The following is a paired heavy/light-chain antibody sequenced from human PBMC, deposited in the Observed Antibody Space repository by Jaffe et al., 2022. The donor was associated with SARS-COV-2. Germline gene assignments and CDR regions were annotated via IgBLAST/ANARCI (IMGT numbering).Heavy chain of an antibody. D-gene: IGHD2-21*01. J-gene: IGHJ4*02. CDR3: ARVPWTSAYYFDY. Sequence: QVQLVESGGGLVKPGGSLRLSCAASGFTFSDYYMSWIRQAPGKGLEWVSYISNSGSTIYYADFVKGRFTISRDDAKNSLYLQMNSLRAEDTAVYYCARVPWTSAYYFDYWGQGTLVTFSS. V-gene: IGHV3-11*01. CDR1: GFTFSDYY. CDR2: ISNSGSTI.
Light chain of an antibody. J-gene: IGKJ4*01. CDR3: QQYYNTPLT. CDR1: QSVLYSSNNKNY. Sequence: DIVMTQSPDSLAVSLGERATINCKSSQSVLYSSNNKNYLAWYQQKPGQPPKLLIYWASTRESGVPDRFSGSGAGTDFTLTISSMQAEDVAVYYCQQYYNTPLTFGGGTKVEIK. V-gene: IGKV4-1*01. CDR2: WAS.